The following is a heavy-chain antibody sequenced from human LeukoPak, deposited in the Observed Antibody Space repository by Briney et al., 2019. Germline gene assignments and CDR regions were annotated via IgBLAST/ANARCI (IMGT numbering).Heavy chain of an antibody. D-gene: IGHD5-24*01. J-gene: IGHJ4*02. Sequence: GASVKVSCKASGGTFSSYAISWVRQAPGQGLEWMGWINGNTGGTNYARKFRGRVTMTRDTSITTAYMEVSGLRSDDTAVYFCTRGEIDGPDFDQWGQGTLVTVSS. V-gene: IGHV1-2*02. CDR1: GGTFSSYA. CDR2: INGNTGGT. CDR3: TRGEIDGPDFDQ.